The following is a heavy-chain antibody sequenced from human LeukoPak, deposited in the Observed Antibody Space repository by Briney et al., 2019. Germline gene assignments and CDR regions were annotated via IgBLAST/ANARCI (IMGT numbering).Heavy chain of an antibody. V-gene: IGHV3-15*01. Sequence: GGSLRLSCTASGFSLSKVWMSWVRQAPGQGLEWVGHIKTKTDGGTTECVAPVRGRFTISRDDSGDTLYLQMNSLKIEDTAVYYCTTVDYGDLTPAASSDYWGQGTLVTVSS. CDR2: IKTKTDGGTT. J-gene: IGHJ4*02. CDR3: TTVDYGDLTPAASSDY. D-gene: IGHD4-17*01. CDR1: GFSLSKVW.